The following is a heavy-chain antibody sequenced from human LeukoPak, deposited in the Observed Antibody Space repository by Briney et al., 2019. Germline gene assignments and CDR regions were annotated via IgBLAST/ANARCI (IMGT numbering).Heavy chain of an antibody. CDR1: GFTFSSFA. CDR3: ARDLRWGFGSGSYYDY. J-gene: IGHJ4*02. D-gene: IGHD3-10*01. V-gene: IGHV3-30-3*01. CDR2: ISYDGSNK. Sequence: PGGSLRLSCAASGFTFSSFAMTWVRQAPGTGLEWVAFISYDGSNKYYADSVKGRFTISRDNSKNTLYLQMNSLRAEDTAVYYCARDLRWGFGSGSYYDYWGQGTLVTVSS.